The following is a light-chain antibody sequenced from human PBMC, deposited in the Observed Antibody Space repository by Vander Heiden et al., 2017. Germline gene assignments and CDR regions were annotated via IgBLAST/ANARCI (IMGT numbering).Light chain of an antibody. CDR2: DAS. Sequence: DIQMTQSPSPLSASVGDRVTITCQASQDIRHYLNWYQQKPGKAPKLLIYDASNLETGVPSRFSGSGSGTDFTFTMSSLQPEDIATYYCLRNYNLGITVGGGTRVEIK. CDR1: QDIRHY. CDR3: LRNYNLGIT. V-gene: IGKV1-33*01. J-gene: IGKJ4*01.